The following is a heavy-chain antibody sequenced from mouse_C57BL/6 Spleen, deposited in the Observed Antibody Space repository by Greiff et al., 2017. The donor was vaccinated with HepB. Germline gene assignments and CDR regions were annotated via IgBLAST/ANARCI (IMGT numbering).Heavy chain of an antibody. Sequence: EVMLVESGGDLVKPGGSLKLSCAASGFTFSSYGMSWVRQTPDKRLEWVATISSGGSYTYYPDSVKGRFTISRDNAKNTLYLQMSSLKSEDTAMYYCASHYDYFYAMDYWGQGTSVTVSS. J-gene: IGHJ4*01. CDR1: GFTFSSYG. D-gene: IGHD2-4*01. CDR3: ASHYDYFYAMDY. CDR2: ISSGGSYT. V-gene: IGHV5-6*01.